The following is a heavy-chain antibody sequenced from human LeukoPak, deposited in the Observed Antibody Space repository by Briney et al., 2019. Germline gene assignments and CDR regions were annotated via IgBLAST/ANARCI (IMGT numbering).Heavy chain of an antibody. CDR2: IIPILGIA. J-gene: IGHJ4*02. Sequence: SVRVSCKASGGTFSSYAISWVRQAPGQGLEWMGRIIPILGIANYAQKFQGRVTITADKSTSTAYMELSSLRSEDTAVYYCARGIDYDILTGWGQGTLVTVSS. CDR3: ARGIDYDILTG. D-gene: IGHD3-9*01. V-gene: IGHV1-69*04. CDR1: GGTFSSYA.